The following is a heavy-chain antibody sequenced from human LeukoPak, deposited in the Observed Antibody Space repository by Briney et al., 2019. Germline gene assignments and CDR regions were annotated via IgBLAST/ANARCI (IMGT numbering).Heavy chain of an antibody. CDR1: GGSISSGSYY. D-gene: IGHD6-13*01. Sequence: SETLSLTCTVSGGSISSGSYYWSWIRQPAGKGLEWIGRIYTSGSTNYNPSLKSRVTISVDTSKNQFSLKLSSVTAADTAVYYCALGSSWDYYYYMDVWGKGTTVTVSS. CDR2: IYTSGST. CDR3: ALGSSWDYYYYMDV. V-gene: IGHV4-61*02. J-gene: IGHJ6*03.